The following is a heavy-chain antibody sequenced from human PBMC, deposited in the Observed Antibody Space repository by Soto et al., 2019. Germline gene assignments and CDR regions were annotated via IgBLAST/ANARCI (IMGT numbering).Heavy chain of an antibody. Sequence: SGPTLVNPTQTLTLTCVFSGFSLNTGGVTVGWIRQPPGKALEWVALIYWDDGKRYSPSLKSRLTITKETSRNQVVLTMTNVDPEDTATYFCAHSPAPRVYFQHGGEGTLVPVS. J-gene: IGHJ1*01. CDR2: IYWDDGK. D-gene: IGHD3-10*01. CDR1: GFSLNTGGVT. V-gene: IGHV2-5*02. CDR3: AHSPAPRVYFQH.